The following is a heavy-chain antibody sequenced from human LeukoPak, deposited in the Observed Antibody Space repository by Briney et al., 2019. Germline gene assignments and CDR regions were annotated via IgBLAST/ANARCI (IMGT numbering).Heavy chain of an antibody. CDR3: ARGGSGYYYTWFDP. V-gene: IGHV4-34*01. CDR2: INHSGST. D-gene: IGHD3-22*01. CDR1: GGSFSGYY. Sequence: SETLSLTCAVYGGSFSGYYWSWIRQPPGKGLEWIGEINHSGSTNYNPSLRSRVTISVDTSKNQSSLKLSSVTAADTAVYYCARGGSGYYYTWFDPWGQGTLVTVSS. J-gene: IGHJ5*02.